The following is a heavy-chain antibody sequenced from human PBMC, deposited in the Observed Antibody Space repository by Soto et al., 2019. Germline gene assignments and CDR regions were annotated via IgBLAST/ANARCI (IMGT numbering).Heavy chain of an antibody. D-gene: IGHD6-6*01. CDR1: GYRFTGYY. J-gene: IGHJ4*02. CDR3: AETPKGKLARFEC. V-gene: IGHV1-46*01. Sequence: ASVKVSCKSSGYRFTGYYIHWVRQAPGQGLEWMGMINLGGGSTTYTQAFQGRITLTRDTSTSTVYMDLNSLRFEDTAVYFCAETPKGKLARFECLGQGTLVNVSS. CDR2: INLGGGST.